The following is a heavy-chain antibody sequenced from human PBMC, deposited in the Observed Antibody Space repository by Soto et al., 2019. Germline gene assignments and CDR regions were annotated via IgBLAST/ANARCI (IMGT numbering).Heavy chain of an antibody. CDR3: ARLFWSGYNYYRDV. D-gene: IGHD3-3*01. CDR2: IIPILGIA. V-gene: IGHV1-69*02. J-gene: IGHJ6*03. CDR1: GGTFSSYT. Sequence: QVQLVQSGAEVKKPGSSVKVSCKASGGTFSSYTISWVRQAPGQGLEWMGRIIPILGIANYAQKFQGRVTITADKSTSTAYMERSSLRSEDTAVYYCARLFWSGYNYYRDVWGKGTTVTVSS.